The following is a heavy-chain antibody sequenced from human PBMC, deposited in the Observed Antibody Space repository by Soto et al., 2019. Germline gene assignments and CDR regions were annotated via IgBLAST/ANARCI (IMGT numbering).Heavy chain of an antibody. CDR2: IYSGGST. V-gene: IGHV3-53*01. CDR3: HGYGY. J-gene: IGHJ4*02. Sequence: EAQVVESGGGLIQPGGSLRLSCEVSGFSVTANYMSWVRQAPGKGLEWVSVIYSGGSTYYIDSVKGRFSISRDISKNTLYLQMNSLRAEDTAVYYCHGYGYWGQGTLVTVSS. CDR1: GFSVTANY. D-gene: IGHD5-12*01.